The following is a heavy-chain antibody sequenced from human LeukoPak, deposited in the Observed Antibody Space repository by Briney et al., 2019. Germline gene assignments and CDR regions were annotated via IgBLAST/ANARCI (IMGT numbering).Heavy chain of an antibody. V-gene: IGHV1-2*06. J-gene: IGHJ4*02. D-gene: IGHD2-21*01. Sequence: ASVKVSCKASGYTFTGYYIHWVRQAPGQGLEWMGRINPNGGDTTYAQNFRGRVTMTRDAAISTAYMELSRLRSDDTAVYYCARGGSAAYLLDYWGQGTLVTVSS. CDR1: GYTFTGYY. CDR2: INPNGGDT. CDR3: ARGGSAAYLLDY.